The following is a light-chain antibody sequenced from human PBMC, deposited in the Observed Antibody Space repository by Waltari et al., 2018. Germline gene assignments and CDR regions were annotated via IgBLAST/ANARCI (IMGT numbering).Light chain of an antibody. V-gene: IGLV2-14*01. CDR3: CSFTSRSTWV. J-gene: IGLJ3*02. Sequence: QSALTQPASVSGSPGQSITISCTGTSSDVGGYNYVSWYQQHPGNVPKLLIFDVSNRPSGVSNRLSGSKSGNTASLTISGLQAEDESDYYCCSFTSRSTWVFGGGTKLTVL. CDR1: SSDVGGYNY. CDR2: DVS.